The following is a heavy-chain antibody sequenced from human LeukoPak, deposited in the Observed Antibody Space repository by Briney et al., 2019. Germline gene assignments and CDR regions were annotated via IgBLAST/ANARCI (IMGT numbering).Heavy chain of an antibody. CDR2: IYYGGST. J-gene: IGHJ4*02. V-gene: IGHV4-39*07. D-gene: IGHD6-19*01. CDR3: ARGIAVAGRGDYFDY. Sequence: PSETLSLTCTVSGGSISSSRYFWGWIRQPPGKGLEWIGSIYYGGSTYYNPSLKSRVTISLDTSKNPFSLKLSSVTAADTAVYYCARGIAVAGRGDYFDYWGQGTLVTVSS. CDR1: GGSISSSRYF.